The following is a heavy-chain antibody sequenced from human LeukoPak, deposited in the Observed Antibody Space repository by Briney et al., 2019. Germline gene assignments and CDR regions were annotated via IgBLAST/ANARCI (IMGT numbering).Heavy chain of an antibody. CDR1: GYTFTGYY. J-gene: IGHJ4*02. CDR3: ASPSPGYSSSWYRVVGSFDY. V-gene: IGHV1-2*04. D-gene: IGHD6-13*01. CDR2: INPNSGGT. Sequence: ASVKVSCKASGYTFTGYYMHWVRQAPGQGLEWMGWINPNSGGTNYAQKFQGWVTMTRDTSISTAYMELSRLRSEDTAVYYCASPSPGYSSSWYRVVGSFDYWGQGTLVTVSS.